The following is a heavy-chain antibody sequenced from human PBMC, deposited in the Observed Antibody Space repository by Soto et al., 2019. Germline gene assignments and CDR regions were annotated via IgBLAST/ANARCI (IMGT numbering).Heavy chain of an antibody. J-gene: IGHJ6*02. CDR1: GFTFSSYW. CDR2: IKQDGSEK. CDR3: ARDCSVVSCALYYGMDV. D-gene: IGHD2-15*01. Sequence: EVQLVESGGDLVQPGESLKLSCAASGFTFSSYWMSWVRQAPGKGLEWVANIKQDGSEKYYVDSVKGRFTISRDNAKKSLYLQENSLRAEDTAVDYCARDCSVVSCALYYGMDVWGQGTTVAVSS. V-gene: IGHV3-7*01.